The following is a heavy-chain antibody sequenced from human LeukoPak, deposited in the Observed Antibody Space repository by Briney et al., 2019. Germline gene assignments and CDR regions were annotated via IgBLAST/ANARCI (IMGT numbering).Heavy chain of an antibody. CDR3: ARDLYCSSTSCYTIFDY. V-gene: IGHV4-4*07. D-gene: IGHD2-2*02. CDR2: IYTSGGT. Sequence: SETLSLTCTVSGGSISSYYWSWIRQPAGKGLEWIGRIYTSGGTNYNPSLKSRVTMSVDTSKNQFSLKLSSVTAADTAVYYCARDLYCSSTSCYTIFDYWGQGTLVTVSS. J-gene: IGHJ4*02. CDR1: GGSISSYY.